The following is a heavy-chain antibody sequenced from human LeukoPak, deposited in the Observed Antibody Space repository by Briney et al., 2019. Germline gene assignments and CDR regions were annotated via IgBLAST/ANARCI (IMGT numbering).Heavy chain of an antibody. J-gene: IGHJ3*02. CDR1: GFTFSNYA. CDR3: TRRRWFGESTDAFDI. CDR2: ISGSTGST. D-gene: IGHD3-10*01. V-gene: IGHV3-23*01. Sequence: PGGSLRLSCAASGFTFSNYAMNWVRQAPGKGLEWVSLISGSTGSTYYADSVKGRFTISRDNAKNSLYLQMNSLRAEDTAVYYCTRRRWFGESTDAFDIWGQGTMVTVSS.